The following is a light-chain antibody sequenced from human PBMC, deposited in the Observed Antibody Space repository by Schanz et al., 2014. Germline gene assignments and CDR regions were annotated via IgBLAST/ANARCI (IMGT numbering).Light chain of an antibody. CDR3: QSYDSSLSEWV. CDR1: ASNIGAGYD. J-gene: IGLJ3*02. Sequence: QSVLTQPPSVSGAPGQGVTISCTGSASNIGAGYDVHWYQQVPGTAPKPLIFDNTNRPSGVPDRFSGSKSGTSASLAITGLQAEHEADYYCQSYDSSLSEWVFGGGTKLTVL. CDR2: DNT. V-gene: IGLV1-40*01.